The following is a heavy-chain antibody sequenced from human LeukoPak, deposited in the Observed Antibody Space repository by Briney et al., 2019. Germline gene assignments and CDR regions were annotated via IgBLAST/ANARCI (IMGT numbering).Heavy chain of an antibody. CDR1: GDCIRNYY. J-gene: IGHJ4*02. CDR3: ARRTYYDYVWGSY. CDR2: IYYSGST. Sequence: SETLSLTCTVSGDCIRNYYWSWIRQPPGKGLEWIGYIYYSGSTSYSPSLKSRVTISLDTSKNQFSLKLSSVTAADTAVYYCARRTYYDYVWGSYWGQGTLVTVSS. D-gene: IGHD3-16*01. V-gene: IGHV4-59*08.